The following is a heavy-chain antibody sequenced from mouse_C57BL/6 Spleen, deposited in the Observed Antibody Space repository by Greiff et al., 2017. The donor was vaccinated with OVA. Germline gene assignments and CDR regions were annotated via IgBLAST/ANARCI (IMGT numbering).Heavy chain of an antibody. V-gene: IGHV1-50*01. D-gene: IGHD2-2*01. Sequence: VQLQQPGAELVKPGASVKLSCKASGYTFTSYWMQWVKQRPGQGLEWIGAIDTSDSYPNYNQKFKGKVTLTVDTSSSTAYMQLSSLTSEDSAVYYCARGVTTYFDYWGQGTTLTVSS. J-gene: IGHJ2*01. CDR2: IDTSDSYP. CDR3: ARGVTTYFDY. CDR1: GYTFTSYW.